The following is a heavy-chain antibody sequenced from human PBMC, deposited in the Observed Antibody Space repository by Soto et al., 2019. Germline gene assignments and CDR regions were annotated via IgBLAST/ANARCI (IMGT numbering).Heavy chain of an antibody. V-gene: IGHV3-48*04. Sequence: EVQLVESGGGLVQPGGSLRLSCAASGFSFRSYSMNWVRQAPGKGLEWLSDISRSSYTIYYADSVKGRFTISRDNTRNALYLQMDSLRAEDSAVYYCARELEYCSNGVCYTYFDAWGQGTLVTVSS. D-gene: IGHD2-8*01. J-gene: IGHJ4*02. CDR2: ISRSSYTI. CDR3: ARELEYCSNGVCYTYFDA. CDR1: GFSFRSYS.